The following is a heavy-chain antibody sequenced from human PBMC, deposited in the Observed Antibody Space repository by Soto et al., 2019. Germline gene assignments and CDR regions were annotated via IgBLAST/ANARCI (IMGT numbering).Heavy chain of an antibody. J-gene: IGHJ4*02. CDR3: AREDGVVGSSSAFDH. D-gene: IGHD1-26*01. Sequence: PGGSLRLSCAASGFTFSTYAMSWVRQAPGKGLEWVSTIYSSGDRIYYADSVKGRFTISRDDAKNSLYLQMNRLRAEDTAIYYCAREDGVVGSSSAFDHWGLGTLVTVSS. CDR1: GFTFSTYA. V-gene: IGHV3-23*01. CDR2: IYSSGDRI.